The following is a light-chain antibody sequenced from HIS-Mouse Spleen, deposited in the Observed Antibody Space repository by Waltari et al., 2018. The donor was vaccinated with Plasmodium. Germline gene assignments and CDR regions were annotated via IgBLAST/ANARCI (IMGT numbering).Light chain of an antibody. CDR1: QSVSSH. V-gene: IGKV3-11*01. Sequence: EIVLTQSPATLSLSPGERPTLPCRPSQSVSSHLAWYQQKPGQAPRLLIYDASNRATGIPARFSGSGSGTDFTLTISSLEPEDFAVYYCQQRSNWPRVLTFGGGTKVEIK. CDR2: DAS. CDR3: QQRSNWPRVLT. J-gene: IGKJ4*01.